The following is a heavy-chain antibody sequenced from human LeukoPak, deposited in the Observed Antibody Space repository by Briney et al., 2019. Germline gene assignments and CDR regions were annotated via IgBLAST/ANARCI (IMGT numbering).Heavy chain of an antibody. V-gene: IGHV4-31*03. Sequence: SETLSLTCTVSGGAISSGGYYWSWSRQHPGKGLEWIGHLSYSGSTYYNPSLNSRVTISVGTSKSQFSLKLSSVTAADTAVYYCARVRAYSYGELDYRGQGTLVTVSS. CDR2: LSYSGST. D-gene: IGHD5-18*01. CDR1: GGAISSGGYY. CDR3: ARVRAYSYGELDY. J-gene: IGHJ4*02.